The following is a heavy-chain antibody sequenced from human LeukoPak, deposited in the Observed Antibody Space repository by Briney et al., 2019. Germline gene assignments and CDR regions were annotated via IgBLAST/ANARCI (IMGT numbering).Heavy chain of an antibody. V-gene: IGHV4-59*08. Sequence: SETLSLTCTVFGGSISSYYWNWLRQSPGKGVEWIAYMFYNVSTNYSHSLKSRVTISVDTSKNQFSLKLISVTAADTAVYFCARQGSGRAFDIWGQGTMVTVSS. CDR2: MFYNVST. CDR3: ARQGSGRAFDI. J-gene: IGHJ3*02. CDR1: GGSISSYY.